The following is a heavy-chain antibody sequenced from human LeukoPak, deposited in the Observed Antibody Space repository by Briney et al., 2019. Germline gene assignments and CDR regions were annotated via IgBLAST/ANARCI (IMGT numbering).Heavy chain of an antibody. Sequence: PSETLSFTCAVYGGSFSGYYWSWIRQPPGKGLEWIGEINHSGSTNYNPSLKSRVTISVDTSKNQFSLKLSSVTAADTAVYYCARGSMVRGTTDKYYYYGMDVWGQGTTVTVSS. CDR1: GGSFSGYY. CDR2: INHSGST. V-gene: IGHV4-34*01. D-gene: IGHD3-10*01. CDR3: ARGSMVRGTTDKYYYYGMDV. J-gene: IGHJ6*02.